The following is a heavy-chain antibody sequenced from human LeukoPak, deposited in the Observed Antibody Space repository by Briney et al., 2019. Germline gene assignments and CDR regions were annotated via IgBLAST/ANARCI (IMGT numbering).Heavy chain of an antibody. Sequence: SETLSLTCTVSGDSISSDYWNWIRQPPGKGLEWIGYMFYSGSTNYNPSLKSRVTISVDTSKNQFSLKLSSVTAADTAVYYYARRGVSTISWYFDLWGRGSLVTVSS. CDR3: ARRGVSTISWYFDL. CDR1: GDSISSDY. J-gene: IGHJ2*01. V-gene: IGHV4-59*08. D-gene: IGHD5/OR15-5a*01. CDR2: MFYSGST.